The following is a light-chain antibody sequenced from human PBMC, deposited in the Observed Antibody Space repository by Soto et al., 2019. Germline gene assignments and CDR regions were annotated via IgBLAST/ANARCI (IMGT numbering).Light chain of an antibody. J-gene: IGLJ2*01. CDR3: SSYTSSAYVV. CDR2: EVT. CDR1: SSDVGGYNY. Sequence: QSVLTQPRSVSGSPGQSVTISCTGTSSDVGGYNYVSWYQQHPGKAPKLMIYEVTNRPSGISNRFSGSKSGNTASLTISGLQAEDEADYYCSSYTSSAYVVFGGGTQLTVL. V-gene: IGLV2-14*01.